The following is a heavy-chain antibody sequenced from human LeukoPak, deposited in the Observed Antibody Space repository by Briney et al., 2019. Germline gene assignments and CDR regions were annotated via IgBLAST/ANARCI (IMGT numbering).Heavy chain of an antibody. CDR1: GFTFSSYS. D-gene: IGHD2-2*01. CDR3: ARVIVPAAIPHDAFDI. J-gene: IGHJ3*02. V-gene: IGHV3-21*01. CDR2: ISSSSSYI. Sequence: PGGSLRLSCAASGFTFSSYSMNWVRQAPGKGLEWVSSISSSSSYIYYADSVKGRFTISRDNAKNSLYLQMNSLRAEDTAVYYCARVIVPAAIPHDAFDIWGQGTMVTVSS.